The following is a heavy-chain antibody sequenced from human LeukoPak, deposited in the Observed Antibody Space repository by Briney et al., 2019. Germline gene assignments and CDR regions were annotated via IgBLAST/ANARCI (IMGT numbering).Heavy chain of an antibody. CDR2: ISWNSYSI. V-gene: IGHV3-9*03. D-gene: IGHD3-10*01. J-gene: IGHJ4*02. Sequence: GGSLRLSCAASGFSLDDYAMHWVRQAPGKGLEWVSGISWNSYSIGYADSVKGRFTISRDNAKNSLYLQMNSLRAEDMALYYCARGRSGSYYKGLDYWGQGTQVTVSS. CDR3: ARGRSGSYYKGLDY. CDR1: GFSLDDYA.